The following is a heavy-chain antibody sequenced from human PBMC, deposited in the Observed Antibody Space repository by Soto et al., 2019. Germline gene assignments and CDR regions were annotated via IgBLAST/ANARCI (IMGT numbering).Heavy chain of an antibody. D-gene: IGHD2-2*01. J-gene: IGHJ4*02. V-gene: IGHV4-59*01. CDR3: ARTRSTSEFYY. CDR2: IYYSGST. Sequence: QVQLQESGPGLVKPSETLSLTCTVSGGSISSYYWSWIRQPPGKGLEWIGYIYYSGSTNYNPSLKSRVTISVDTSKNQFSLKLSFVTAADTAVYYCARTRSTSEFYYWGQGTLVTVSS. CDR1: GGSISSYY.